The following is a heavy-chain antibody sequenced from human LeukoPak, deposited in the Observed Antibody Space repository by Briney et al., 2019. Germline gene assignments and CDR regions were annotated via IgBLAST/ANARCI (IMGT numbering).Heavy chain of an antibody. CDR3: ARGIGNYYDSSGYLSTPPFDY. J-gene: IGHJ4*02. Sequence: SETLSLTCAVYGGSFSGYYWSWIRQPPGKGLEWIGEINHSGSTNYNPSLKSRVTISVDTSKNQFSLKLSSVTAADTAVYYCARGIGNYYDSSGYLSTPPFDYWGQGTLVTVSS. V-gene: IGHV4-34*01. CDR2: INHSGST. D-gene: IGHD3-22*01. CDR1: GGSFSGYY.